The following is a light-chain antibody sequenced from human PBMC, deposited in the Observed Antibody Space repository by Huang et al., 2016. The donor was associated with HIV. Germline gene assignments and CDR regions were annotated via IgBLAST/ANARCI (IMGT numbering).Light chain of an antibody. V-gene: IGKV3-15*01. Sequence: EIVMTQSPDTLSVSPGARATLSCRASESVSVNLAWYQQRPGQAPRLLIHGASTRAAGVSARFSGGGSGAEFTLTISSLQSEDFALYYCQQYNNWPYTFGQGTKLEFK. CDR2: GAS. CDR3: QQYNNWPYT. J-gene: IGKJ2*01. CDR1: ESVSVN.